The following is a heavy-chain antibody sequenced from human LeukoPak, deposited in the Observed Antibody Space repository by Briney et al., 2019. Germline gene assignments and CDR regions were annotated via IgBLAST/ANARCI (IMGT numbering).Heavy chain of an antibody. CDR1: GFTFSSYG. CDR2: ISYDGSNK. J-gene: IGHJ5*02. Sequence: PGGSLRLSCAASGFTFSSYGMSWVRQAPGKGLEWVAVISYDGSNKYYADSVKGRFTISRDNSKNTLYLQMNSLRAEDTAVYYCAKDECSSTSCYEGWFDPWGQGTLVTVSS. V-gene: IGHV3-30*18. CDR3: AKDECSSTSCYEGWFDP. D-gene: IGHD2-2*01.